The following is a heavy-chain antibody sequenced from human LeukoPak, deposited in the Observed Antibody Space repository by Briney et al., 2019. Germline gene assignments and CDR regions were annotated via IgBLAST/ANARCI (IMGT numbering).Heavy chain of an antibody. Sequence: PSQTLSLTCTVSGGSISSGGYYWSWIRQPPGKGLEWIGYIYHSGSTYYNPSLKSRVTTSVDRSKNQFSLKLSSVTAADTAVYYCASLSYAILSDYWGQGTLVTVSS. CDR3: ASLSYAILSDY. CDR2: IYHSGST. D-gene: IGHD2-8*01. V-gene: IGHV4-30-2*01. CDR1: GGSISSGGYY. J-gene: IGHJ4*02.